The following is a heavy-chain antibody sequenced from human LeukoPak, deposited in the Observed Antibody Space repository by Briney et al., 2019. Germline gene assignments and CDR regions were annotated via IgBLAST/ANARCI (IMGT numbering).Heavy chain of an antibody. J-gene: IGHJ4*02. CDR3: ASHYYDSSGYYSDY. Sequence: ASVKVSCKASGYTFTGYYMHWVRQAPGQGLEWMGWINPNSGGTNYAQKFQGRVTMTRDTSISTAYMELSRLRSDDTAMYYCASHYYDSSGYYSDYWGQGTLVTVSS. CDR2: INPNSGGT. D-gene: IGHD3-22*01. CDR1: GYTFTGYY. V-gene: IGHV1-2*02.